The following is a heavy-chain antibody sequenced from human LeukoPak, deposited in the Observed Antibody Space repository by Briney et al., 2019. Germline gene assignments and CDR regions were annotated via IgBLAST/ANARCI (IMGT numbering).Heavy chain of an antibody. Sequence: PSETLSLTCTVSGGSISSSSYYWGWIRQPPGKGLEWIGSIYYSGSTYYNPSLKSRVTISVDTSKNQFSLKLSSVTAADTAVYYCARLRYSGSYYVYYWDQGTLVTVSS. CDR1: GGSISSSSYY. V-gene: IGHV4-39*01. CDR3: ARLRYSGSYYVYY. D-gene: IGHD1-26*01. J-gene: IGHJ4*02. CDR2: IYYSGST.